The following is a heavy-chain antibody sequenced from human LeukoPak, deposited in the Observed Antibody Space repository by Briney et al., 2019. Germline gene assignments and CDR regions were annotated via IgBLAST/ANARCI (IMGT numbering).Heavy chain of an antibody. D-gene: IGHD3-10*01. CDR1: GGSIGLYY. V-gene: IGHV4-59*01. Sequence: SETLSLTCTVSGGSIGLYYGRWIRQPPGKGLEWIGYFYDTRSPKYNPSLERRVTISVDMSRNQFSLSLTSVTAADTAVYYCARGRGSLTYWGQGTLATVSS. CDR3: ARGRGSLTY. CDR2: FYDTRSP. J-gene: IGHJ4*02.